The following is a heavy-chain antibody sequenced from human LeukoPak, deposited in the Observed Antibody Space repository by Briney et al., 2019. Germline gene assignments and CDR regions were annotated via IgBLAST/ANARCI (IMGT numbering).Heavy chain of an antibody. CDR3: ARRTGTTPRAFDY. Sequence: SSETLSLTCTVSGGSISSYYWSWIRQPPGKGLEWIGYIYYSGSTNYNPSLKSRVTISVDTSKNQFSLKLSSVTAADTAVYYCARRTGTTPRAFDYWGQGTLVTVSS. J-gene: IGHJ4*02. CDR1: GGSISSYY. D-gene: IGHD1-7*01. V-gene: IGHV4-59*08. CDR2: IYYSGST.